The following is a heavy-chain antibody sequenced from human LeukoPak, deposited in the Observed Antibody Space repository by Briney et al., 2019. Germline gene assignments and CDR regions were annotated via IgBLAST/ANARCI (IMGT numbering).Heavy chain of an antibody. D-gene: IGHD3-9*01. Sequence: PSETLSLTCAVYGGSLSGSYWSWIRQPPGKGLEWIGEINHSGSTNYNPSLKSRVTISVDTSKNQFSLKLSSVTAADTAVYYCARGRALRYFDWLLLFDYWGQGTLVTVSS. CDR1: GGSLSGSY. CDR2: INHSGST. CDR3: ARGRALRYFDWLLLFDY. V-gene: IGHV4-34*01. J-gene: IGHJ4*02.